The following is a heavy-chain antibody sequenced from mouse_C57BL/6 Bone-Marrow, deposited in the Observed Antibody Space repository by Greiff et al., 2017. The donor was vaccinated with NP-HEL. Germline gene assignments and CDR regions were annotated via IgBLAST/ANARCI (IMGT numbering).Heavy chain of an antibody. CDR1: GYTFTSSG. CDR3: ARVGYGSSLAWFAY. V-gene: IGHV1-81*01. D-gene: IGHD1-1*01. CDR2: IYPRSGNT. J-gene: IGHJ3*01. Sequence: VKLVESGAELARPGASVKLSCKASGYTFTSSGISWVKQRTGQGLEWIGEIYPRSGNTYYNEKFKGKATLTADKSSSTEYRELQSLTSEDYAVYICARVGYGSSLAWFAYWGQGTLVTVSA.